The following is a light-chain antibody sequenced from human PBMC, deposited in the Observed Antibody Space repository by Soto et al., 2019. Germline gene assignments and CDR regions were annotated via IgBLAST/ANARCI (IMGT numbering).Light chain of an antibody. CDR3: QQRSNWPLT. CDR2: DAS. Sequence: EIVLTQSPATLSLSPGERATLSCRASQSVSSYLAWYQQKPGQAPRLLIYDASNRATGIPARFSGSGSGADFTLTISSLEPDDFAVYYCQQRSNWPLTFGLGTKVEIK. CDR1: QSVSSY. V-gene: IGKV3-11*01. J-gene: IGKJ1*01.